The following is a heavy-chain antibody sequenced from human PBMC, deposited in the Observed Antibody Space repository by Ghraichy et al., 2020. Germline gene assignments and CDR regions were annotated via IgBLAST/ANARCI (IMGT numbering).Heavy chain of an antibody. V-gene: IGHV4-59*01. CDR1: GDSISSYY. D-gene: IGHD2-15*01. CDR3: AKAAPPRTGYCSGDTSPRASSAP. Sequence: SETLSLTCTVSGDSISSYYWNWIRQPPGKGLEWIGYIYYDGSTNYNPSLKSRVTISVDTSKNQFSLKLNSVTAADTAVYYCAKAAPPRTGYCSGDTSPRASSAPRGPGALVTVSS. CDR2: IYYDGST. J-gene: IGHJ1*01.